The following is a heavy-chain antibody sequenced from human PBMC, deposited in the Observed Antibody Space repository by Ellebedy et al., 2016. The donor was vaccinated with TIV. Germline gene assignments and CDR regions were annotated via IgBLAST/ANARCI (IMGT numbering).Heavy chain of an antibody. CDR3: ARHDPRYYESSGFYYGGWFDP. CDR1: GGSISIYY. V-gene: IGHV4-59*08. J-gene: IGHJ5*02. Sequence: PSETLSLTCTVSGGSISIYYWNWIRQPPGKGLEWIGYIYFSGSTHYNPSLKSRVTMSVDTSKNQFSLTLNSVTAADTAVYYCARHDPRYYESSGFYYGGWFDPWGQGTLVTVSS. D-gene: IGHD3-22*01. CDR2: IYFSGST.